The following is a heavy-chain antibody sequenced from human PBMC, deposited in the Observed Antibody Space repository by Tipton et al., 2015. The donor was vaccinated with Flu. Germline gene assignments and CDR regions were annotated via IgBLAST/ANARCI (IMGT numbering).Heavy chain of an antibody. CDR1: GYNFANTW. Sequence: VQLVQSGPEVKQPGESLKISCRGSGYNFANTWIAWVRQVPGKGLEWMGIVFPRDSETKYGPSFQGQVTISADKSVNTAYLEWNSLKASDSAMYYCARRALYYGMDVWGQGTTVIVSS. V-gene: IGHV5-51*01. CDR3: ARRALYYGMDV. J-gene: IGHJ6*02. CDR2: VFPRDSET.